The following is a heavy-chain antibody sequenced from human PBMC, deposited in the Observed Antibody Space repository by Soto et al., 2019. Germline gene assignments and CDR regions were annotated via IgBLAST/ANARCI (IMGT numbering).Heavy chain of an antibody. V-gene: IGHV4-39*01. CDR1: GGSIPSIIYY. CDR3: ARLRGFEELSRTWYFDL. D-gene: IGHD3-10*01. CDR2: IYYSGTT. Sequence: QLQLQESGPGLVKPSETLSLTCSVSGGSIPSIIYYWGWVRQTPGKGLEWIGNIYYSGTTHYNPSLKSRVTISVDTSKNQFSLNLRSVTAADTAMYYCARLRGFEELSRTWYFDLWGRGTLVSVSS. J-gene: IGHJ2*01.